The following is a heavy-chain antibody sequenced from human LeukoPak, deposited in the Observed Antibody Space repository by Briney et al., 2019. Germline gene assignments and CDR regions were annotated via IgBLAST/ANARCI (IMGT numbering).Heavy chain of an antibody. J-gene: IGHJ4*02. CDR1: GFTFSSYA. CDR3: AKFPGTYYYDSSGYPTAQTDY. D-gene: IGHD3-22*01. Sequence: PGGSLRLSCAASGFTFSSYAMSWVRQAPGKGLEWVSAISGSGGSTYYADSVKGRFTISRDNSKNTLYLQMNSPRAEDTAVYYCAKFPGTYYYDSSGYPTAQTDYWGQGTLVTVSS. V-gene: IGHV3-23*01. CDR2: ISGSGGST.